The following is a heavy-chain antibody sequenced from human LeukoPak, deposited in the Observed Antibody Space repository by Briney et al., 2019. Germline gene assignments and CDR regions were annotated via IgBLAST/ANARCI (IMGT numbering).Heavy chain of an antibody. V-gene: IGHV1-24*01. CDR2: FDPEDGET. D-gene: IGHD2-2*01. CDR1: GYTLTELS. J-gene: IGHJ3*02. Sequence: ASVKVSCKVSGYTLTELSMHWVRQAPGKGLECMGGFDPEDGETIYAQKFQGRVTMTEDTSTDTAYMELSSLRSEDTAVYYCATMRYCSSTSCPYAFDIWGQGTMVTVSS. CDR3: ATMRYCSSTSCPYAFDI.